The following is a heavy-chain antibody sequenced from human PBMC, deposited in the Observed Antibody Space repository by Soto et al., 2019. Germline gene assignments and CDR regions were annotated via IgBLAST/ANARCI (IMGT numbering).Heavy chain of an antibody. J-gene: IGHJ6*02. V-gene: IGHV3-23*01. CDR3: AKDLFTWELPKYYYYYYGMDV. CDR2: ISGSGGST. CDR1: GFTFSSYA. D-gene: IGHD1-26*01. Sequence: GGSLRLSCAASGFTFSSYAMSWVRQAPGKGLEWVSAISGSGGSTYYADSVKGRFTISRDNSKNTLYLQMNSLRAEDTAVYYCAKDLFTWELPKYYYYYYGMDVWGQGTTVTVSS.